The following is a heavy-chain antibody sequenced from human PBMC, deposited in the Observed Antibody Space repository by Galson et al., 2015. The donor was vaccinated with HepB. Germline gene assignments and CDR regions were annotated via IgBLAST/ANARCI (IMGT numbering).Heavy chain of an antibody. CDR2: ISGSGSTT. V-gene: IGHV3-23*01. J-gene: IGHJ6*02. Sequence: SLRLSCAASGFTFRSYAMNWVRQAPGKGLEWVSGISGSGSTTYYADSVRGRFTISRDNSKNTLYVQMNSLRDEDTAIYYCAKDRGYSGSFYDGMDVWGQGTTVTVSS. CDR3: AKDRGYSGSFYDGMDV. CDR1: GFTFRSYA. D-gene: IGHD1-26*01.